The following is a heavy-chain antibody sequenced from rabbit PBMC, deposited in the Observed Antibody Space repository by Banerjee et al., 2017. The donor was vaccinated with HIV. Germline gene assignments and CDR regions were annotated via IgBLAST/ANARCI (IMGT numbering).Heavy chain of an antibody. CDR3: ARESGCACAGYAL. V-gene: IGHV1S40*01. J-gene: IGHJ4*01. Sequence: QSLEEYGGDLVKPEGCLTLTCTASCVSFTNKYLMCWVRQAPGKGLEWIACINTSSGNTVYASWAKGRFTISKPSSTTVTQQMTSLTAADTAAYFCARESGCACAGYALWGQGTLVTVS. CDR2: INTSSGNT. CDR1: CVSFTNKYL. D-gene: IGHD6-1*01.